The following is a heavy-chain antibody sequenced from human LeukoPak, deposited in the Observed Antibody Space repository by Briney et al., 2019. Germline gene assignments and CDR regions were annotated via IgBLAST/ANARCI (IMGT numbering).Heavy chain of an antibody. J-gene: IGHJ4*02. CDR3: ARSHLRRSDY. V-gene: IGHV4-34*01. Sequence: SETLSLTCAVYGGSFSGYYWSWIRQPPGKGLEWIGEINHSGSTNYNPSLKSRITISVDTSKNQFSLKLSSVTAADTAVYYCARSHLRRSDYWGQGTLVTVSS. CDR2: INHSGST. CDR1: GGSFSGYY.